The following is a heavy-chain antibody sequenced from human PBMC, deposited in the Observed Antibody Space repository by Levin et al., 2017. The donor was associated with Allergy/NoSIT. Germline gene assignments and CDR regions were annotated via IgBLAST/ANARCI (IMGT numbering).Heavy chain of an antibody. CDR2: NYGDVHT. J-gene: IGHJ4*02. CDR1: GDSVSSSIW. Sequence: SETLSLTCAVSGDSVSSSIWWSWVRQPPGKGLEWIGENYGDVHTNYNPSLKSRVTISLDKSKNQFSLKVTSVTAADTAVYYCAKNNGYSQGDWGQGILVTVSS. D-gene: IGHD5-18*01. CDR3: AKNNGYSQGD. V-gene: IGHV4-4*02.